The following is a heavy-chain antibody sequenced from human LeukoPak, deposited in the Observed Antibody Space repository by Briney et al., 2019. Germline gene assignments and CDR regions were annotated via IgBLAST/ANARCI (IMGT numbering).Heavy chain of an antibody. CDR3: AKGGSSYSEMDY. J-gene: IGHJ4*02. D-gene: IGHD4-11*01. V-gene: IGHV3-64*01. CDR2: ISSNGGST. Sequence: GGSLRLSCAASGFTFSSYAMHWVRQAPGKGLEYVSAISSNGGSTYYANSVKGRFTISRDNSKNTLYLQMGSLRAEDMAVYYCAKGGSSYSEMDYWGQGTLVTVSS. CDR1: GFTFSSYA.